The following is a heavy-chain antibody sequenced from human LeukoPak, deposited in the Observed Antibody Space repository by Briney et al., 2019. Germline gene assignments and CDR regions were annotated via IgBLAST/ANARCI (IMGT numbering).Heavy chain of an antibody. CDR3: ARRRYYDSTGYLD. Sequence: PSETLSLTCTVSGGSISSSSYYWGWVRQPPGKWLEWIGDIYYSGRTYYNSSLQSRLTISLDTSKNQFSLKLNSVTAADTAVYYCARRRYYDSTGYLDWGQGTLVTVSP. D-gene: IGHD3-22*01. CDR1: GGSISSSSYY. CDR2: IYYSGRT. V-gene: IGHV4-39*01. J-gene: IGHJ1*01.